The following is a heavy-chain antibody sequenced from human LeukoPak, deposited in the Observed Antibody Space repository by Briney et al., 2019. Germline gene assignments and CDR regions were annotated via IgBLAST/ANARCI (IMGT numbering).Heavy chain of an antibody. V-gene: IGHV4-59*01. CDR3: ARIVRGVISD. CDR2: IYYSGST. Sequence: SETLSLTCTVSGGSISSYYWSWIRQPPGKGLEWIGYIYYSGSTSYNPSLKSRVTISVDTSKNHFSLKLSSVTAADTAVYYCARIVRGVISDWGQGTLVTVSS. D-gene: IGHD3-10*02. J-gene: IGHJ4*02. CDR1: GGSISSYY.